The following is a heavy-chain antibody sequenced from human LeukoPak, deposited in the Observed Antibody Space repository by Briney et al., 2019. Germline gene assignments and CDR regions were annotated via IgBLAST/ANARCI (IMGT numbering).Heavy chain of an antibody. CDR2: ISGSGGST. J-gene: IGHJ4*02. CDR1: GFTFSSYA. CDR3: AKDKSSSWYYFDY. Sequence: GGSLILSCAASGFTFSSYAMSWVRQAPGKGLEWVSAISGSGGSTYYADSVKGRFTISRDNSKNTLYLQMNSLRAEDTAVYYCAKDKSSSWYYFDYWGQGTLVTVSS. V-gene: IGHV3-23*01. D-gene: IGHD6-13*01.